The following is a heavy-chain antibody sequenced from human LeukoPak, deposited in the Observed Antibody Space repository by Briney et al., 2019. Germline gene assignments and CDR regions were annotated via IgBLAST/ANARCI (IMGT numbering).Heavy chain of an antibody. CDR2: ISASGGST. CDR3: ATRAGGYDSSVDY. V-gene: IGHV3-23*01. Sequence: PGGSLRLSCAASGFTFNDYSMYWVRQAPGKGLEWVSGISASGGSTYYADSLKGRFTISRDNAKNSLYLQMNSLRDEDTAVYYCATRAGGYDSSVDYWGQGTLVTVSS. D-gene: IGHD5-12*01. J-gene: IGHJ4*02. CDR1: GFTFNDYS.